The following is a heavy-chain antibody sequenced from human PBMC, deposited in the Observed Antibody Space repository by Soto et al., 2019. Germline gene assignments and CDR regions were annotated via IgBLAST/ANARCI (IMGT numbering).Heavy chain of an antibody. V-gene: IGHV5-51*01. CDR3: ARGGNWFDP. J-gene: IGHJ5*02. CDR2: IYPGDPDT. CDR1: GYCLTRYW. Sequence: VESLTIACQVCGYCLTRYWLGWVRQMPGKGLEWMGIIYPGDPDTRYSPSFQGQVTISADKSISTAYLQWSSLKASDTAMYYRARGGNWFDPWGQGTLFTVSS.